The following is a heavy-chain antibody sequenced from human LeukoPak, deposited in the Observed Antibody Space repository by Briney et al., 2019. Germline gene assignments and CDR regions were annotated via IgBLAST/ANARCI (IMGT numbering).Heavy chain of an antibody. D-gene: IGHD1-7*01. J-gene: IGHJ6*02. CDR1: GFTFSSYS. V-gene: IGHV3-21*01. CDR2: ISSSSSYI. CDR3: ARDPTLRNWNWVPYYGMDV. Sequence: GGSLRLSCAASGFTFSSYSMNWVRQAPGKGLEWVSSISSSSSYIYYADSVKGRFTISRDNAKNSLYLQMNSPRAEDTAVYYCARDPTLRNWNWVPYYGMDVWGQGTTVTVSS.